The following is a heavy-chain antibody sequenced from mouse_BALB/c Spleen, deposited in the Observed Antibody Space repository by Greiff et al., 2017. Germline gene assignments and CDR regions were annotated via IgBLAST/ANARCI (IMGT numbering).Heavy chain of an antibody. D-gene: IGHD2-3*01. CDR2: ISSGGSYT. V-gene: IGHV5-6-4*01. CDR1: GFTFSSYT. J-gene: IGHJ3*01. CDR3: TNDYDGAY. Sequence: DVMLVESGGGLVKPGGSLKLSCAASGFTFSSYTMSWVRQTPEKRLEWVATISSGGSYTYYPDSVKGRFTISRDNAKNTLYLQMSSLKSEDTAMYYCTNDYDGAYWGQGTLVTVSA.